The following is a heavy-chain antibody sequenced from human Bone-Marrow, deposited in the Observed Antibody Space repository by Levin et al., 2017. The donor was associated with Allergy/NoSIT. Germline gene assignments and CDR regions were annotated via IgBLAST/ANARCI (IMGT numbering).Heavy chain of an antibody. CDR3: VKSSRPYYDSHVGGFES. J-gene: IGHJ2*01. D-gene: IGHD3-16*01. CDR2: ISWNSNGI. Sequence: GGSLRLSCEASGFTFDDYAMQWVRQAPGKGLEWVSGISWNSNGIGYADSVKGRFTISRDNAKNSLYLQMNSLRVEATAFYFFVKSSRPYYDSHVGGFESWGRGTLVTVSS. V-gene: IGHV3-9*01. CDR1: GFTFDDYA.